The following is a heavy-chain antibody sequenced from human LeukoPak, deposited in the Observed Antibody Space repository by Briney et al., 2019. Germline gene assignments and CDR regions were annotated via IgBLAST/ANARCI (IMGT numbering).Heavy chain of an antibody. Sequence: ASVKVSCKASGYTFTGYYMHWVRQAPGQGLEWMGWINPNSGGTNYAQKLQGRVTMTTDTSTNTAYMELRSLRSDDTAIYYCARRTYFDSSAYFDYWGQGTLVTVSS. CDR3: ARRTYFDSSAYFDY. J-gene: IGHJ4*02. D-gene: IGHD3-22*01. V-gene: IGHV1-2*02. CDR1: GYTFTGYY. CDR2: INPNSGGT.